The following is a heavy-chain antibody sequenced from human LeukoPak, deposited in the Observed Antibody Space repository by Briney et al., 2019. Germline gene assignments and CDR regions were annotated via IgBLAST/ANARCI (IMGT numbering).Heavy chain of an antibody. CDR3: ARRDMATNTPFDY. D-gene: IGHD5-24*01. V-gene: IGHV5-51*01. CDR1: GYTLTKYW. CDR2: IYPGDSDT. J-gene: IGHJ4*02. Sequence: GESPKISCKGSGYTLTKYWIGRVRQTPGKGLECMGIIYPGDSDTRYSPPFQGQVTISADKSISTAYLQWSSLKASDTAMYYCARRDMATNTPFDYWGQGTLVTVSS.